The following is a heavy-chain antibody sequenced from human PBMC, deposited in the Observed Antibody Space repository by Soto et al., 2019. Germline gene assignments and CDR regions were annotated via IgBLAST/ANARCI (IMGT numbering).Heavy chain of an antibody. CDR1: GFTFSSYE. D-gene: IGHD3-10*01. CDR3: ARDFAGFGVDY. Sequence: GGSPRLSCATSGFTFSSYEMNWGRQAPGKGLEWVSSISRSGSMMYYADSVKGRFTISRDNAENFMYLHMSSLRAEDTAVYYCARDFAGFGVDYWGQGTLVTVSS. J-gene: IGHJ4*02. V-gene: IGHV3-48*03. CDR2: ISRSGSMM.